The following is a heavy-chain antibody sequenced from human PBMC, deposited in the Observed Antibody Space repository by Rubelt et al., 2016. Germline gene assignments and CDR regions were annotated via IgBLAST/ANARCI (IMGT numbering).Heavy chain of an antibody. V-gene: IGHV3-64D*06. D-gene: IGHD2-15*01. J-gene: IGHJ6*02. Sequence: FTFSSYAMHWVRQAPGKGLEYVSAISSNGGSTYYADAVKGRFTIARDNSKNTLYLQMSSLRAEDTAVYYCVKAALQDIWGQGTTVTVSS. CDR3: VKAALQDI. CDR2: ISSNGGST. CDR1: FTFSSYA.